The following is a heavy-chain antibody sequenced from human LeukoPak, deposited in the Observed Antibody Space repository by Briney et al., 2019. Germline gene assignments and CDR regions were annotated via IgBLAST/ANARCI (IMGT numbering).Heavy chain of an antibody. Sequence: GGSLRLSCAASGFTVSSNYMSWVRQAPGKGLEWVSVIYSGGSTYYADSVKGRFTTSRDNSKNTLYLQMNSLRAEDTAVYYCARSSGSYYVALDYWGQGTLVTVSS. V-gene: IGHV3-53*01. CDR1: GFTVSSNY. CDR3: ARSSGSYYVALDY. CDR2: IYSGGST. J-gene: IGHJ4*02. D-gene: IGHD1-26*01.